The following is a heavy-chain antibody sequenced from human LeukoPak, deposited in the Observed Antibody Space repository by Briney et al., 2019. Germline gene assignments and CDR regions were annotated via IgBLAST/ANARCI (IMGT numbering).Heavy chain of an antibody. Sequence: GGSLQISCKGSGCSFTSYWIGWGRRMPGKGVEGMGIIYPGDSDSRYSPSFPGQVPISPDKSISTAYLQWSSLKASDTAMYYCARLAYCGGDCPTYYFDYWGQGTLVPVSS. D-gene: IGHD2-21*02. V-gene: IGHV5-51*01. J-gene: IGHJ4*02. CDR3: ARLAYCGGDCPTYYFDY. CDR2: IYPGDSDS. CDR1: GCSFTSYW.